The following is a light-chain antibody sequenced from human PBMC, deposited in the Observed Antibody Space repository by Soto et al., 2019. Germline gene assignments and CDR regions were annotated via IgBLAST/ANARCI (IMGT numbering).Light chain of an antibody. V-gene: IGLV1-40*01. CDR2: GNT. Sequence: QPVLTQPPSVSGAPGQRVTISCTGSSSNIGADYDVQWYQQVPGTAPKLLIYGNTNRPSGVPDRFSGSISGTSASLAISGLQAEDEADYYCQSHDSSLSAHVVFGVGTKLTVL. CDR3: QSHDSSLSAHVV. J-gene: IGLJ2*01. CDR1: SSNIGADYD.